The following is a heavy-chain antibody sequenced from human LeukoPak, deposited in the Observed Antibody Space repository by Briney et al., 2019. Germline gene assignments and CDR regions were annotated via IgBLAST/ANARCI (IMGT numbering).Heavy chain of an antibody. V-gene: IGHV3-21*01. CDR2: ISSSSSYI. D-gene: IGHD5-18*01. Sequence: PGGSLRLSCAASGFTFSSYSMNWVRQAPGKGLEWVSSISSSSSYIYYADSVKGRFTISRDNAKNSLYLQMNSLRAEDTAVYYCARGDTAYGSHGHKYWGQGTLITVSS. CDR1: GFTFSSYS. CDR3: ARGDTAYGSHGHKY. J-gene: IGHJ4*02.